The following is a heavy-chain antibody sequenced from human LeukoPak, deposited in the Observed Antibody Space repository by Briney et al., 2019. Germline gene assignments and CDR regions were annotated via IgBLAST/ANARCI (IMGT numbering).Heavy chain of an antibody. CDR2: IRYDGSNK. V-gene: IGHV3-30*02. J-gene: IGHJ4*02. D-gene: IGHD6-13*01. Sequence: GGSLRLSCTASGFTFSSYGMHWVRQAPGKGLEWVAFIRYDGSNKYYADSVKGRFTISRDNSKNTLYLQMNSLRAEDTAVYYCAKNSRGIAAARKDYWGQGTLVTVSS. CDR3: AKNSRGIAAARKDY. CDR1: GFTFSSYG.